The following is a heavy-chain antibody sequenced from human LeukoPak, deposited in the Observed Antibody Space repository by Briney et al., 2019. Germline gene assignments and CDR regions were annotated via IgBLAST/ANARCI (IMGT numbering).Heavy chain of an antibody. CDR2: ISYDGSNK. J-gene: IGHJ3*02. CDR1: GFTFSSYA. CDR3: ARGIFRGYSYGYEGAFDI. V-gene: IGHV3-30*04. D-gene: IGHD5-18*01. Sequence: GGSLRLSCAASGFTFSSYAMHWVRQAPGKGLEWVAVISYDGSNKYYADSVKGRFTISRDNSKNTLYLQMNSLRAEDTAVYHCARGIFRGYSYGYEGAFDIWGQRTMVTVSS.